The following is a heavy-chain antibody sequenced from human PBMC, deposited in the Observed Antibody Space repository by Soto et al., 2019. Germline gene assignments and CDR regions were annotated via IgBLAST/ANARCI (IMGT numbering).Heavy chain of an antibody. CDR3: ATGGSGSYFYYYYGMDV. CDR1: GYTLTELS. J-gene: IGHJ6*02. Sequence: ASVKVSCKVSGYTLTELSMHWVRQAPGKGVEWMGGFDPEDGETIYAQKFQGRVTMTEDTSTATAHMDLSSLRSEDTAVYYCATGGSGSYFYYYYGMDVWGQGTTVTVSS. D-gene: IGHD3-10*01. V-gene: IGHV1-24*01. CDR2: FDPEDGET.